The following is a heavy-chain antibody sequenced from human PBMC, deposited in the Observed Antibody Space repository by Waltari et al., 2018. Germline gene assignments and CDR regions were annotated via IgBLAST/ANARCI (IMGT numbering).Heavy chain of an antibody. Sequence: QITLKESDPTLVKPTQTLTLTCTFSGFSLSTSGVGVGWIRQPPGKALEWLALIYWNDDKRYSPSLKSRLTITKDTSKNQVVLTMTNMDPVDTATYYCAHHRKATYYYDSRDSYYFDYWGQGTLVTVSS. CDR3: AHHRKATYYYDSRDSYYFDY. CDR2: IYWNDDK. D-gene: IGHD3-22*01. CDR1: GFSLSTSGVG. V-gene: IGHV2-5*01. J-gene: IGHJ4*02.